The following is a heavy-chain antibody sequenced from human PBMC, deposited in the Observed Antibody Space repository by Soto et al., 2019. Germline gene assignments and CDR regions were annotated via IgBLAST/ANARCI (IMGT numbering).Heavy chain of an antibody. Sequence: VQLLESGGGLAQPGGSLRLSCVGSGFTFDDYSMSWVRQAPGKGLEWVSCIGASGTITYYAGAVKGRFRISRDNSKNTLYLEMNGLRADDTATYYCAKDWARGFRYYFDYWGQGSLVAVSS. V-gene: IGHV3-23*01. CDR3: AKDWARGFRYYFDY. J-gene: IGHJ4*02. CDR1: GFTFDDYS. CDR2: IGASGTIT. D-gene: IGHD3-10*01.